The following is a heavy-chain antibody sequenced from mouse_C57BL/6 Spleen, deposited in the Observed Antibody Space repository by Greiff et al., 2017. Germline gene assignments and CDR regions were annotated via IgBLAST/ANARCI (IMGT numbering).Heavy chain of an antibody. V-gene: IGHV5-9-1*02. Sequence: EVKLMESGEGLVKPGGSLKLSCAASGFTFSSYAMSWVRQTPEKRLEWVAYISSGGDYIYYADTVKGRFTISRDNARNTLYRQMSSLKSEDTAMYYCTREGYYSNYVRYFDVWGTGTTVTVSS. D-gene: IGHD2-5*01. J-gene: IGHJ1*03. CDR1: GFTFSSYA. CDR2: ISSGGDYI. CDR3: TREGYYSNYVRYFDV.